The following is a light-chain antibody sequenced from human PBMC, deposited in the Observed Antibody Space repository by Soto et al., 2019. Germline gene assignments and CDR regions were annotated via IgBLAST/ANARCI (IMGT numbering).Light chain of an antibody. Sequence: EIVLTQSPATLSLSPGERATLSCRASQSVSSTSLTWLQQKPGQAPRLLIYDASTRATGIPARFTGSGSGTDFTLTITSLEPEDFAVYYCQQRYRWPRTFGQGTRLE. J-gene: IGKJ2*01. CDR1: QSVSSTS. CDR3: QQRYRWPRT. V-gene: IGKV3-11*01. CDR2: DAS.